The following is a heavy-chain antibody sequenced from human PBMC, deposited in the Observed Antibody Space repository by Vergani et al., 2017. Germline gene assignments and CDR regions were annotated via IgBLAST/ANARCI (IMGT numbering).Heavy chain of an antibody. J-gene: IGHJ4*02. Sequence: EVQLLESGGGSVQPGESLRLSCVASGFRFREHGMNWVRQAPGKGLEWVSGISGHDHRTLYADSVKGRFIISRDDSKNTLYLQMNSLRAEDTAVYYCAKDLREGTSCPYNWNYLLTWCSAPSDTGFDYWGQGTLVTVSS. V-gene: IGHV3-23*01. D-gene: IGHD1-7*01. CDR2: ISGHDHRT. CDR3: AKDLREGTSCPYNWNYLLTWCSAPSDTGFDY. CDR1: GFRFREHG.